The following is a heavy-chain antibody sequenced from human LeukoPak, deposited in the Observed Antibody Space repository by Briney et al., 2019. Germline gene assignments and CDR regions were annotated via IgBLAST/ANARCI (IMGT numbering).Heavy chain of an antibody. Sequence: GGSLRLSCAASGFTFSSYSMNWVRQAPGEGLEWVSSISTTSDYIYYADLLKGRLTISRDNAKNSLYLQMNSLRAEDTAVYYCARGGIYSQGFDSWGQGTLVTVSS. J-gene: IGHJ4*02. D-gene: IGHD6-13*01. CDR2: ISTTSDYI. CDR3: ARGGIYSQGFDS. CDR1: GFTFSSYS. V-gene: IGHV3-21*01.